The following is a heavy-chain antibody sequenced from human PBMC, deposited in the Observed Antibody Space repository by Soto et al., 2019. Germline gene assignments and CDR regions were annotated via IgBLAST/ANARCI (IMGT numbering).Heavy chain of an antibody. CDR1: GFTFKNFG. Sequence: QVQLVESGGGVVQPGRSLRLSCAGSGFTFKNFGIHWVRQAPGKGLQWVAVTWYDGNHEFYEDSVRGRFTISRDNSKNTVYLQMNSLRTEDTATYLCARGTGSNHNNMDVWGQGTTVIVSS. CDR2: TWYDGNHE. J-gene: IGHJ6*02. V-gene: IGHV3-33*01. CDR3: ARGTGSNHNNMDV. D-gene: IGHD6-13*01.